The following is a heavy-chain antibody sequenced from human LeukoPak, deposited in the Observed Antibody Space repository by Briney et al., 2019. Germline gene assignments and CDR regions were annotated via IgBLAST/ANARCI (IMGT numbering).Heavy chain of an antibody. CDR1: GFTFGDYA. CDR3: TRDPQTDY. J-gene: IGHJ4*02. V-gene: IGHV3-49*04. CDR2: IRSKSYGGTT. Sequence: GGSLRLSCTGSGFTFGDYAMSWVRQAPGKGLEWVGFIRSKSYGGTTEYAASVKGRFTISRDDSKSIAYLQMNSLKTEDTAVYYCTRDPQTDYWGQGTLVTVSS.